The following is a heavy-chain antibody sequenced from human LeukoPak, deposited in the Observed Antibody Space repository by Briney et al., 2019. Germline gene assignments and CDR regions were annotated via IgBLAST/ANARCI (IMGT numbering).Heavy chain of an antibody. CDR2: IKQDGSEK. V-gene: IGHV3-7*01. D-gene: IGHD1-26*01. J-gene: IGHJ3*02. CDR1: GFTFSSYW. Sequence: GGSLRLSCAASGFTFSSYWMTWVRQAPGKGLEWVANIKQDGSEKYYVDSVKGRFTISRDDAKNSLYLQMNSLRGEDTAVYYCARAGGTYYGIAFDMWGQGTMVTVSS. CDR3: ARAGGTYYGIAFDM.